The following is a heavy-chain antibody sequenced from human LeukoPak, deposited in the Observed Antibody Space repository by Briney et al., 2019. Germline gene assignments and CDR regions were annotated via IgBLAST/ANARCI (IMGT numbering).Heavy chain of an antibody. CDR1: GGSITSKPYY. CDR2: IYYDGVT. D-gene: IGHD3-10*01. CDR3: ARRWDPMIRADSGYFDY. J-gene: IGHJ4*02. Sequence: SQTLSLTCTVSGGSITSKPYYWGWIRQPPGKGLEWIGSIYYDGVTYYNPSLKSRVTISVDTSKNQFSLNLRSMTAADTAVFYCARRWDPMIRADSGYFDYWGQGTLVTVSS. V-gene: IGHV4-39*01.